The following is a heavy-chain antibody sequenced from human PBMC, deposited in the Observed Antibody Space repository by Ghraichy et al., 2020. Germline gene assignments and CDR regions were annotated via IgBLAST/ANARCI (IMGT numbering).Heavy chain of an antibody. J-gene: IGHJ4*02. CDR2: IKRKSDGATT. V-gene: IGHV3-15*01. Sequence: RGSLRLSCAASGFAFRNVWMSWVRQGPGKGLEWVGRIKRKSDGATTDYAAPVKGRFTISRDDSENTMYLQMDSLKTDDTGVYYCATDMKCSSNTCPLTFDHWGQGTLVTVSS. CDR1: GFAFRNVW. D-gene: IGHD2-2*01. CDR3: ATDMKCSSNTCPLTFDH.